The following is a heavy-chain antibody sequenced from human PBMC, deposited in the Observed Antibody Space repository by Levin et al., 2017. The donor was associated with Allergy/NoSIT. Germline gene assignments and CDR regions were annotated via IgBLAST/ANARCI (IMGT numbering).Heavy chain of an antibody. CDR2: IIPIFGTA. J-gene: IGHJ6*02. Sequence: PVASVKVSCKASGGTFSSYAISWVRQAPGQGLEWMGGIIPIFGTANYAQKFQGRVTITADKSTSTAYMELSSLRSEDTAVYYCAEGNIVVVPAAIPNYYYYGMDVWGQGTTVTVSS. D-gene: IGHD2-2*01. CDR1: GGTFSSYA. CDR3: AEGNIVVVPAAIPNYYYYGMDV. V-gene: IGHV1-69*06.